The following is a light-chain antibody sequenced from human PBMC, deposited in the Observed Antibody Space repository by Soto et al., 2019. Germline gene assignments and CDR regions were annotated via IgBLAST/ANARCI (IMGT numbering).Light chain of an antibody. CDR2: DVS. CDR1: SSDVGGYNY. J-gene: IGLJ2*01. V-gene: IGLV2-14*01. Sequence: QSALTQFASVSGSPGQSITISCTGTSSDVGGYNYVSWYQQHPGKAPKLMIYDVSNRPSWVSNRFSGSKSGNTASLTISGLQAEDEADYYCSSYTSSSTLVVFGGGTQLTVL. CDR3: SSYTSSSTLVV.